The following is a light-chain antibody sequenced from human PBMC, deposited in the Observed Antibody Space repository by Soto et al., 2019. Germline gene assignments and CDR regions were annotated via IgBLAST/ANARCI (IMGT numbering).Light chain of an antibody. Sequence: EIVLTQSPGTLSLSPGERATLSCRASQSVSRMYLSWFQQKPGQAPRLVIFDASNRASGMPERFSGSGSGTDFTLTIARLEPEDFAVYYCQEYDGAPITFGLGTRLEIK. V-gene: IGKV3-20*01. CDR2: DAS. J-gene: IGKJ5*01. CDR1: QSVSRMY. CDR3: QEYDGAPIT.